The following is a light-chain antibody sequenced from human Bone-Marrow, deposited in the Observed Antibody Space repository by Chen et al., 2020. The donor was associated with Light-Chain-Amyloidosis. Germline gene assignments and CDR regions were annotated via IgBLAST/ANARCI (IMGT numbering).Light chain of an antibody. CDR2: GSS. J-gene: IGKJ4*01. V-gene: IGKV3-20*01. CDR3: QQYGTSPLT. Sequence: EIVLTQSPGTLSLSPGEGANLSCRASQTISSNYLTWYQQKFGQAPRLLIYGSSSRAPGIPDRFTGSGSGTDFTRTINRLEPEDFAMYYCQQYGTSPLTVGGGTKVEIK. CDR1: QTISSNY.